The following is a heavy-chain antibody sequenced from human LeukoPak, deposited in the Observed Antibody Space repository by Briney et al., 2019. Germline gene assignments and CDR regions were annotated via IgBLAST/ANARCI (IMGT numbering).Heavy chain of an antibody. CDR3: ARTMVRGVIADY. CDR2: ISSSSSYT. V-gene: IGHV3-11*03. J-gene: IGHJ4*02. Sequence: GGSLRLSCAASGFTFSDYYMSWIRQAPGKGLEWVSYISSSSSYTNYADSVKGRFTISRDSAKNSLYLQMNSLRAEDTAVYYCARTMVRGVIADYWGQGTLVTVSS. D-gene: IGHD3-10*01. CDR1: GFTFSDYY.